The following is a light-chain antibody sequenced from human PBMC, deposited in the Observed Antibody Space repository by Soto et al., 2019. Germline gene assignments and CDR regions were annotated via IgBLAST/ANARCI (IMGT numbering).Light chain of an antibody. CDR2: WAS. Sequence: ATXNCKSSQSLLYSSNNKNXLAWYQQKPGQPPKLLIYWASTRESXVXXXXXXXXXXXXXXXXISSLQAEDVAVYYCQQYYSTPLTFGGGTKVEXK. V-gene: IGKV4-1*01. CDR3: QQYYSTPLT. CDR1: QSLLYSSNNKNX. J-gene: IGKJ4*01.